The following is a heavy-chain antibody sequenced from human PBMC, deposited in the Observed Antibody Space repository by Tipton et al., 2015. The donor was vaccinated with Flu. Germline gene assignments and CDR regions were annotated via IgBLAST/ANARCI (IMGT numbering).Heavy chain of an antibody. CDR2: IYYSGST. CDR3: ARAGTTWGRMDV. D-gene: IGHD3-16*01. V-gene: IGHV4-59*01. Sequence: TLSLTCTVSGGSISTYYWSWIRQPPGKGLEWIGYIYYSGSTNYNPSLKSRVTISVDTSKNQFSLKLSSVTAADTAGYYCARAGTTWGRMDVWGQGTTVTVSS. J-gene: IGHJ6*02. CDR1: GGSISTYY.